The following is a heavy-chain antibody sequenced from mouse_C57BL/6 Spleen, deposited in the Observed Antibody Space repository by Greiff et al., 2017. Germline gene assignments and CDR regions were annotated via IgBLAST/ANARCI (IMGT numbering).Heavy chain of an antibody. Sequence: EVQLVESGGDLVKPGGSLKLSCAASGFTFSSYGMSWVRQTPDKRLEWVATISSGGSYTYYPDSVKGRFTISRDNAKNTLYLQMSSLKSEDTAMYYCARQGMVKGFAYWGQGTLVTVSA. CDR1: GFTFSSYG. V-gene: IGHV5-6*01. J-gene: IGHJ3*01. D-gene: IGHD2-2*01. CDR2: ISSGGSYT. CDR3: ARQGMVKGFAY.